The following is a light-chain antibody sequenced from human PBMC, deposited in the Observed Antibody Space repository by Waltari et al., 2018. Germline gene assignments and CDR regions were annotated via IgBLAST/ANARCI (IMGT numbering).Light chain of an antibody. V-gene: IGKV3-11*01. CDR2: DAS. Sequence: EIVLTPSSATMSLSPGARATLSCRASQSVSSYLAWYQHKPGQAPRLHIYDASNRATGIPARFSVSGSGTDFTLTISSLEPEDFAVYYCQQRSNWPPYTVGQGTKLEIK. J-gene: IGKJ2*01. CDR3: QQRSNWPPYT. CDR1: QSVSSY.